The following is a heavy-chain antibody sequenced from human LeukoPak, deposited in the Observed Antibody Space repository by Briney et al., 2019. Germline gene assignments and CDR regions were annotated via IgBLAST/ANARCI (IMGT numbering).Heavy chain of an antibody. CDR2: ISGSGGSP. Sequence: PGGSLRLSCAASGFTFSSYAMSWVRQAPGKGLEWVSTISGSGGSPYYADSVQGRFTISRDNSKNTLYLQMNSLRADDTAVYYCAKDPGLGLGELSLYVDYWGQGTLVTVSS. CDR3: AKDPGLGLGELSLYVDY. D-gene: IGHD3-16*02. J-gene: IGHJ4*02. V-gene: IGHV3-23*01. CDR1: GFTFSSYA.